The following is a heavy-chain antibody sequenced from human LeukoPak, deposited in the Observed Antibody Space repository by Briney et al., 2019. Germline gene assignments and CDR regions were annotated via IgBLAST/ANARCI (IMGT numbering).Heavy chain of an antibody. V-gene: IGHV4-4*07. D-gene: IGHD3-3*01. CDR2: TYTSGSI. CDR3: ARHGSDFWSGYYMPFDY. Sequence: SETLSLTCTASGGSISSYYWSWIRQPAGKGLEWIGRTYTSGSINYNPSLKSRVTMSVDTSKNQFSLKLSSVTAADTAVYYCARHGSDFWSGYYMPFDYWGQGTLVTVSS. CDR1: GGSISSYY. J-gene: IGHJ4*02.